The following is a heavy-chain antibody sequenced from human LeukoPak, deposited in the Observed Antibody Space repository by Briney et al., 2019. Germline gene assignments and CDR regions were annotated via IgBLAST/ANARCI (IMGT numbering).Heavy chain of an antibody. V-gene: IGHV3-48*02. CDR3: ARDQSGDY. CDR2: ISGSGGSI. J-gene: IGHJ4*02. Sequence: GGSLRLSCAASGFRSSSYAMNWVRQAPGKGLEWVSYISGSGGSIYYADSVKGRFTISRDNANNTLYLQMNSLRDEDTAVYYCARDQSGDYWGQGTLVTVSS. CDR1: GFRSSSYA.